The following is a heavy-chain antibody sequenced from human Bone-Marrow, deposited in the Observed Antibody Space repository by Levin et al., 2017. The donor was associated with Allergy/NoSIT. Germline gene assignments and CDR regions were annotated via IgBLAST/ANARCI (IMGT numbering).Heavy chain of an antibody. CDR1: DDSMQSAFYY. D-gene: IGHD2-8*01. Sequence: SQTLSLTCSISDDSMQSAFYYWNWIRQPAGKGVEWIGRIFPSGTTAYNPSLQSRVTISVDTSKNQFFLKLTSVTAADTAIYYCARAVYSIWRPGFDSWGQGTLVTVSS. V-gene: IGHV4-61*02. CDR2: IFPSGTT. CDR3: ARAVYSIWRPGFDS. J-gene: IGHJ4*02.